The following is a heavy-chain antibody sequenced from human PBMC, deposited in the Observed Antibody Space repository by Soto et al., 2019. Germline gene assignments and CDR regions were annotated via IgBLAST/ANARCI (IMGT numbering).Heavy chain of an antibody. D-gene: IGHD3-10*01. CDR1: GDTFKNCV. CDR2: IIPLFGTT. CDR3: AAELGFGKLSVV. V-gene: IGHV1-69*01. Sequence: QVQVVQSGVEVRRPGSSVKVSCKASGDTFKNCVISWVRQAPGQGLEWMGGIIPLFGTTDFAQRFQGRPTITTDESTTTAYMELSRLRSEDTATYYCAAELGFGKLSVVWGQGTTVIVSS. J-gene: IGHJ6*02.